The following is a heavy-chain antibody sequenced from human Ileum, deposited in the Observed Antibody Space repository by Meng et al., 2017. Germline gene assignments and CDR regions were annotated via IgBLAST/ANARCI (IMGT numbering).Heavy chain of an antibody. CDR2: IYYTGST. CDR1: GGSINTYY. CDR3: ARDRGRTMVRGVYYGMDV. Sequence: SETLSLTCTVFGGSINTYYWSWIRQPPGKGLEWIGYIYYTGSTKYNLSLKSRVTVSLDTSKNQFSLKLSSVTAADTAVYYCARDRGRTMVRGVYYGMDVWGQGTTVTVSS. J-gene: IGHJ6*02. D-gene: IGHD3-10*01. V-gene: IGHV4-59*01.